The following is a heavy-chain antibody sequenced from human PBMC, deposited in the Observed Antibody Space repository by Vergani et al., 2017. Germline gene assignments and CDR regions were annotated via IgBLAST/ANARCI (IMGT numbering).Heavy chain of an antibody. D-gene: IGHD3-16*01. CDR3: ARHDSGHYDASYYGLDV. V-gene: IGHV4-39*01. CDR2: IYYTGSA. J-gene: IGHJ6*02. CDR1: GGSISSSSHF. Sequence: QLQLHKSGPGLVKPSETLSLTCTLSGGSISSSSHFWGWLRQTPGKGLEWIGSIYYTGSAYYNPSLKSRVSISVDASKNQFSLNLSSVTAEDSAVYYCARHDSGHYDASYYGLDVWGQGTTVTVSS.